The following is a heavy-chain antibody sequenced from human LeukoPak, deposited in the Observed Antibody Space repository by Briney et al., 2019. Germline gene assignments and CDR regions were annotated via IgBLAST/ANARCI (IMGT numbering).Heavy chain of an antibody. CDR1: GGSFSGYY. CDR3: ARDGMTTVTTSRAGGRDV. Sequence: SETLSLPCAVYGGSFSGYYWSWIRQPPGKGLEWIGEINHSGSTNYNPSLKSRVTISVDTSKNQFSLKLSSVTAADTAVYYCARDGMTTVTTSRAGGRDVWGKGTTVTVSS. J-gene: IGHJ6*04. D-gene: IGHD4-17*01. V-gene: IGHV4-34*01. CDR2: INHSGST.